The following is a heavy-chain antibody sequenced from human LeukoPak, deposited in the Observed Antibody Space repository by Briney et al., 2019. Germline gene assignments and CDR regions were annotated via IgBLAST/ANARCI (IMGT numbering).Heavy chain of an antibody. CDR3: AKGTGITIFGVVSNSD. V-gene: IGHV3-23*01. CDR2: ISGSGGST. D-gene: IGHD3-3*01. CDR1: GFTFSSYA. J-gene: IGHJ4*02. Sequence: GGSLRLSCAASGFTFSSYAMSWVRQAPGKGLEWVSAISGSGGSTYYTDSVKGRFTISRDNSKNTLYLQMISLRAEDTAVYYCAKGTGITIFGVVSNSDWGQGTLVTVSS.